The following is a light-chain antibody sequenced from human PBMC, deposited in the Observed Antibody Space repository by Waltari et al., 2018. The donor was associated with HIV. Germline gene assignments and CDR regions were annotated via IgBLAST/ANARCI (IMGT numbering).Light chain of an antibody. Sequence: QSVLTQPPSASRAPGQRVTISCSGSSSDIGSHYVYWYQQLPGTAPNLLIYRNNQRPSGVPDRFSGSKSGTSAALAISGLRSEEEADYYCAAWDDSLSGLWVFGGGTKLTVL. CDR2: RNN. V-gene: IGLV1-47*01. J-gene: IGLJ3*02. CDR1: SSDIGSHY. CDR3: AAWDDSLSGLWV.